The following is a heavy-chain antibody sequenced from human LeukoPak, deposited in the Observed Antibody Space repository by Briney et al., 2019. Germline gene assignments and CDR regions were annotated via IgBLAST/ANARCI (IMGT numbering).Heavy chain of an antibody. D-gene: IGHD6-13*01. V-gene: IGHV4-61*02. J-gene: IGHJ3*02. CDR2: IYTSGST. Sequence: PSQTLSLTCTVSGGSISSGSYYWSWIRQPAGKGLEWIGRIYTSGSTNYNPSLKSRVTISVDTSKNQFSLKLSYVTAADTAVYYCARDLPRKLVPDAFDIWGQGTMVTVSS. CDR3: ARDLPRKLVPDAFDI. CDR1: GGSISSGSYY.